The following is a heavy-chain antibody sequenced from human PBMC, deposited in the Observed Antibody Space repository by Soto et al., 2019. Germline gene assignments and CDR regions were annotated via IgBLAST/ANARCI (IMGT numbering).Heavy chain of an antibody. CDR3: ARGYSSGWPAYNWFDP. CDR2: IYYSGST. J-gene: IGHJ5*02. V-gene: IGHV4-59*01. CDR1: GGSISSYY. Sequence: SETLSLACTVSGGSISSYYWSWIRQPPGKGLEWIGYIYYSGSTNYNPSLKSRVTISVDTSKNQFSLKLSSVTAADTAVYYCARGYSSGWPAYNWFDPWGQGTLVTVSS. D-gene: IGHD6-19*01.